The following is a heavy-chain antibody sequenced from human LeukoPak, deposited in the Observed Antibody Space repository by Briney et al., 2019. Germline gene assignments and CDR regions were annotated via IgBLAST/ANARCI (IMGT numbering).Heavy chain of an antibody. Sequence: QAGGSLSLSCAVSGFTFSSYALGWVGRAPGRGLEGVSPISGSGGSTYYADSVKGRFTFSRDNSKNTLYLQMNSLRAEDTAVYYCAKEYSSGWYVWFDYWGQGTLVTVSS. V-gene: IGHV3-23*01. CDR3: AKEYSSGWYVWFDY. CDR1: GFTFSSYA. D-gene: IGHD6-19*01. J-gene: IGHJ4*02. CDR2: ISGSGGST.